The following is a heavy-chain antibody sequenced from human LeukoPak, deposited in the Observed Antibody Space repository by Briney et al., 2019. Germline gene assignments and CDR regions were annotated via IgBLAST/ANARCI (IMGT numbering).Heavy chain of an antibody. D-gene: IGHD2-2*01. CDR2: VIPIFGTA. V-gene: IGHV1-69*13. CDR1: GGTFSSYA. Sequence: GASVKVSCKASGGTFSSYAISWVRQAPGQGLEWMGGVIPIFGTANYAQKFQGRVTITADESTSTAYMELSSLRSEDTAVYYCARDPQYCSSTSCPWHYYYGMDVWGQGTTVTVSS. CDR3: ARDPQYCSSTSCPWHYYYGMDV. J-gene: IGHJ6*02.